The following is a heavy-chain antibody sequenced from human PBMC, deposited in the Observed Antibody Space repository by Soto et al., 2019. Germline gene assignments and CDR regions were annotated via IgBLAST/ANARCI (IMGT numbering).Heavy chain of an antibody. J-gene: IGHJ5*02. CDR3: AGVKGGWAAAGTGWFDP. D-gene: IGHD6-13*01. V-gene: IGHV1-2*04. Sequence: GASVKVSCKASGYTFTGYYMHWVRQAPGQGLEWMGWINPNSGGTNYAQKFQGWVTMTRDTSISTAYMELSRLRSDDTAVYYCAGVKGGWAAAGTGWFDPWGQGTLVTVSS. CDR2: INPNSGGT. CDR1: GYTFTGYY.